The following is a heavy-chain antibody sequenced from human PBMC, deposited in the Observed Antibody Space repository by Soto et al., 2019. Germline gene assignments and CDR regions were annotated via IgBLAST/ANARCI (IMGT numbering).Heavy chain of an antibody. Sequence: QVKLQESGPGLVKPSGTLSLTCAVSGGSITSNRWWTWVRQAPGKVLEWIGEIHDGGTTNYNLSLKSRVTLSIDESKNQSALDMKSVSAADTAVYYCAGQWAASYGAFDPWGQGMWVTVSS. J-gene: IGHJ5*02. V-gene: IGHV4-4*02. D-gene: IGHD4-17*01. CDR3: AGQWAASYGAFDP. CDR1: GGSITSNRW. CDR2: IHDGGTT.